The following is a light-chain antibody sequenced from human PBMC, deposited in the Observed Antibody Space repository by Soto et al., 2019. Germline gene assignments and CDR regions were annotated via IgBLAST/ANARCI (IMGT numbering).Light chain of an antibody. CDR2: AAS. Sequence: DIQMTQSPSTLSPSVGDRVTITCRASQSISSWLAWYQQKPGKAPKLLIYAASSLHSGVPSRFSGSGSGTDFTLTISSLEPEDFAVYYCQQRSNWLTFGGGTKVDIK. CDR3: QQRSNWLT. CDR1: QSISSW. V-gene: IGKV1-5*01. J-gene: IGKJ4*01.